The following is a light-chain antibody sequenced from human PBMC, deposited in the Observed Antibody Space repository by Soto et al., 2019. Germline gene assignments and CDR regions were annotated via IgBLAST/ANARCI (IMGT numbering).Light chain of an antibody. CDR2: GVF. J-gene: IGKJ2*01. Sequence: ETVLTQSPGTVSLSPGERATLSCRTSQSVNSTFLAWYQQKPGQAPRLLIYGVFNRATGIPDRFSGSASGTDFTLTISGLEPEDSAVYDGQQYDGSPRTFGRGTKREI. CDR1: QSVNSTF. V-gene: IGKV3-20*01. CDR3: QQYDGSPRT.